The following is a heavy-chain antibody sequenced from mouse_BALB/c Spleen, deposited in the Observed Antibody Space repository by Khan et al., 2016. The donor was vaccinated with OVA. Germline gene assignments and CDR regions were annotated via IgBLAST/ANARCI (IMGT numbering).Heavy chain of an antibody. V-gene: IGHV1S132*01. J-gene: IGHJ2*01. Sequence: VQLQESGAELVRPGASVKLSCKPSGYIFTSYWIHWIKQRSGQGLEWIARIYPGTDNSYYNEKFKDKATLTADKSSSTAYMQLSSLKSEDSDVYVCAREEALDHFDHWGQGTTLTVSS. CDR1: GYIFTSYW. CDR2: IYPGTDNS. CDR3: AREEALDHFDH. D-gene: IGHD3-2*02.